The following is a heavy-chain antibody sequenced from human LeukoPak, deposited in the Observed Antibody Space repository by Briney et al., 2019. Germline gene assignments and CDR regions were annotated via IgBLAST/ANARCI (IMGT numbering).Heavy chain of an antibody. CDR1: GFTFSSYS. D-gene: IGHD6-19*01. CDR3: AREGIAVAGDFDY. CDR2: ISSSSRYI. J-gene: IGHJ4*02. Sequence: PGGSLRLSCAASGFTFSSYSVNWVRQAPGKGLEWVSSISSSSRYIYYADSVKGRFTISRDNAKNSLYLQMNSLRAEDTAVYYCAREGIAVAGDFDYWGQGTLVTVSS. V-gene: IGHV3-21*01.